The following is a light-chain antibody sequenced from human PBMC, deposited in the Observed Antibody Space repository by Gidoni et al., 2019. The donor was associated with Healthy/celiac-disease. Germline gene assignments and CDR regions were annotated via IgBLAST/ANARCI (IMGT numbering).Light chain of an antibody. V-gene: IGLV2-23*02. Sequence: QSALTQPASVSGSPGQSLTISCTGTSSDVGSYNLVSWYQQHPGKAPKLMIYEVSKRPSGVSNRFSGSKSGNTASLTISGLQAEDEADYYCCSYAGSSTFGVFGGGTKLTVL. CDR2: EVS. CDR3: CSYAGSSTFGV. J-gene: IGLJ2*01. CDR1: SSDVGSYNL.